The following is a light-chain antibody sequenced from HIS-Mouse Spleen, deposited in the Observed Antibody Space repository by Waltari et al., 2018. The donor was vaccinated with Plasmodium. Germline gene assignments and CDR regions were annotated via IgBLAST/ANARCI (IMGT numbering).Light chain of an antibody. CDR1: QSVSSN. Sequence: EIVMTQSPATLSVSPGERATLSCRASQSVSSNLTWYQQQPGQAPRLLIYGASTRATGIPARFSGSGYGTEFTLTISSLQSEDFAVYYCQQYNNWSFTFGPGTKVDIK. V-gene: IGKV3-15*01. J-gene: IGKJ3*01. CDR2: GAS. CDR3: QQYNNWSFT.